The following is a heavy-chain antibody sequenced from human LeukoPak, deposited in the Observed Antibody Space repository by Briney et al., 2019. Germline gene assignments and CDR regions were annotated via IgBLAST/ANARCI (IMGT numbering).Heavy chain of an antibody. J-gene: IGHJ4*02. V-gene: IGHV3-30*18. CDR1: GFTFSSFG. CDR3: AKDGNLVY. Sequence: GMSVRLSCAASGFTFSSFGMQWVRQAQGKGRVWVIVISYDGSNKYYTDSVRGRFTISRDNYKNTLYGQMNSLRAEDTAVYYCAKDGNLVYWGQGTLVTVSS. CDR2: ISYDGSNK. D-gene: IGHD1-26*01.